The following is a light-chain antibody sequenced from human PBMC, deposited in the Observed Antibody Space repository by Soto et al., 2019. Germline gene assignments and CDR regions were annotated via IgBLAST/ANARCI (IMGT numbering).Light chain of an antibody. Sequence: IVMTQSPATLSVSPGERATLSCRASQSVSTNVAWYQQKPGQAPRLLIQGASTRASGIPARFSGSGSGTEFTLIISSLQSEDFTVYYCQHYHNWPPTSGQGTRLEIK. CDR2: GAS. V-gene: IGKV3-15*01. CDR1: QSVSTN. J-gene: IGKJ2*01. CDR3: QHYHNWPPT.